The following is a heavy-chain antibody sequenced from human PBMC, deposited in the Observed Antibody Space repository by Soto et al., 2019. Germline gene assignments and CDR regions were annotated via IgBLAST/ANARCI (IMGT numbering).Heavy chain of an antibody. J-gene: IGHJ4*02. CDR2: IYWDDDK. V-gene: IGHV2-5*02. CDR1: GFSLSTSGVG. Sequence: QITLKESGPPRVKPTQTLTLTCTFSGFSLSTSGVGVGWIRQTPGKALEWLAVIYWDDDKRYSPSLRSRLTIAKDTSKNEVVLTMAFMDPLDTATYFCAHRGYMSGNWDQGYFDYWGQGTPVTVSS. D-gene: IGHD7-27*01. CDR3: AHRGYMSGNWDQGYFDY.